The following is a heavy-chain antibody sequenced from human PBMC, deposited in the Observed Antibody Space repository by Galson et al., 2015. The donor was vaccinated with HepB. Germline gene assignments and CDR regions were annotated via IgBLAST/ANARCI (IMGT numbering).Heavy chain of an antibody. V-gene: IGHV1-69*13. J-gene: IGHJ2*01. CDR1: GGTFSSYA. CDR3: VRGKATITRYFDL. CDR2: IIPIFGIA. D-gene: IGHD5-24*01. Sequence: SVKVSCKASGGTFSSYAISWVRQAPGQGLEWMGGIIPIFGIANYAQKFQGRVTITADESTSTAYMELSSLRSEDTAVYYCVRGKATITRYFDLWGRGTLVTVSS.